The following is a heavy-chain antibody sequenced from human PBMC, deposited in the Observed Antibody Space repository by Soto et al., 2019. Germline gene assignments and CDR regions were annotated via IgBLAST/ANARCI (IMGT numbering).Heavy chain of an antibody. J-gene: IGHJ5*02. Sequence: QVQLVQSGAEVKKPGASVKVSCKASGYTFTSYDINWVRQAAGQGLEWMGWINPNTANTGYAQKFQGRVTMTRNTSISTAYMELSSLRSEDTAVYYCVSTIFGVNWFDPWGQGTLVTVSS. D-gene: IGHD3-3*01. CDR2: INPNTANT. CDR3: VSTIFGVNWFDP. V-gene: IGHV1-8*01. CDR1: GYTFTSYD.